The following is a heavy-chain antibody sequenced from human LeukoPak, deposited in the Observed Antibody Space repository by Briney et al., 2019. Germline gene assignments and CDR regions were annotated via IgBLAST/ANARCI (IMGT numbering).Heavy chain of an antibody. CDR1: GYTFTIYY. CDR2: INPNVGSA. CDR3: ARDRYCSGGSCFVTYYHGLDV. J-gene: IGHJ6*02. Sequence: GASVKVSFKASGYTFTIYYIHWVRQAPGQGLEWVGIINPNVGSANYAQKFQGRVTMTTDTSTSTVYLELNSLRSEDTAVYYCARDRYCSGGSCFVTYYHGLDVWGQGTTVTVSS. D-gene: IGHD2-15*01. V-gene: IGHV1-46*01.